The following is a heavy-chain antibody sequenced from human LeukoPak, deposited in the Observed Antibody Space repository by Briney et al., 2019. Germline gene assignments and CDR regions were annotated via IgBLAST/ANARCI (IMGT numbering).Heavy chain of an antibody. J-gene: IGHJ3*02. Sequence: PGGSLSLSCAASGFTFSSYAMHWVRQAPGKGLEWVAVISYDGSNKYYADSAKGRFTISRDNSKNTLYLQMNSLRAEDTAVYYCARAGRGIVVVRRAFDIWGQGTMVTVSS. V-gene: IGHV3-30-3*01. CDR3: ARAGRGIVVVRRAFDI. CDR2: ISYDGSNK. D-gene: IGHD3-22*01. CDR1: GFTFSSYA.